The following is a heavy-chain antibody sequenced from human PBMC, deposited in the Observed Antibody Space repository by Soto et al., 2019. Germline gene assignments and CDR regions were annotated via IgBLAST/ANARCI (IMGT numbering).Heavy chain of an antibody. D-gene: IGHD6-6*01. CDR1: GYTFTGYY. J-gene: IGHJ3*02. V-gene: IGHV1-2*04. Sequence: PVASVKVSCKASGYTFTGYYMHWVRQAPGQGLEWMGWINPNSGGTNYAQKFQGWVTMTRDTSISTAYMELSRLRSDDTAVYYCARGDSSSGDLGRFFPRSEFDIWGQGTMVTVSS. CDR3: ARGDSSSGDLGRFFPRSEFDI. CDR2: INPNSGGT.